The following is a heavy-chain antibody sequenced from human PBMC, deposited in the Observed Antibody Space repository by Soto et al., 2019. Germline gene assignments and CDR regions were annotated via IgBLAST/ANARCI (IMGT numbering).Heavy chain of an antibody. D-gene: IGHD7-27*01. V-gene: IGHV3-23*01. CDR2: ISGSGGST. CDR3: AKEVSLGSTVDLGY. CDR1: GFTFSIFA. Sequence: GGSLRLSCAASGFTFSIFAMGWVRQSPGKGLEWVSTISGSGGSTYYADAVKGRFTISRDNSMGTLYLQMKSLRVEDTAIYYCAKEVSLGSTVDLGYWGQGALVTVSS. J-gene: IGHJ4*02.